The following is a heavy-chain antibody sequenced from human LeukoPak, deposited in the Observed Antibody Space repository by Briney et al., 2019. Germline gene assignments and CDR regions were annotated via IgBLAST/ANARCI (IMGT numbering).Heavy chain of an antibody. Sequence: ASVKVSCKASGYTFTGYYMHWVRQAPGQGLEWMGWINPNSGGTNYAQKFQGRVTMTRDTSISTAYMELSRLRSDDTAVYYCARDLYHSSSWDFDYWGQGTLVTVSS. CDR2: INPNSGGT. CDR3: ARDLYHSSSWDFDY. CDR1: GYTFTGYY. V-gene: IGHV1-2*02. J-gene: IGHJ4*02. D-gene: IGHD6-13*01.